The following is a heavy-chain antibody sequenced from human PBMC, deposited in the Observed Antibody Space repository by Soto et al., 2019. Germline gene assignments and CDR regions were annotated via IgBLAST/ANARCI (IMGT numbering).Heavy chain of an antibody. CDR2: IYHSGST. CDR1: GGSISSGGYS. Sequence: QLQLQESGSGLVKPSQTLSLTCAVSGGSISSGGYSWSWIRQPPGKGLEWIGYIYHSGSTYYNPSLKRRVTISVDRSKNQFSLKLSSVTAADTAVYYCARESSYYYDSSGLFDYWGQGTLVTVSS. V-gene: IGHV4-30-2*01. J-gene: IGHJ4*02. CDR3: ARESSYYYDSSGLFDY. D-gene: IGHD3-22*01.